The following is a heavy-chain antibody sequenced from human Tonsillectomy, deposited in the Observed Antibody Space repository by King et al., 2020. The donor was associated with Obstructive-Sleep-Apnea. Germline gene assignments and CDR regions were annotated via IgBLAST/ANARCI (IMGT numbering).Heavy chain of an antibody. CDR2: IYYSGST. D-gene: IGHD6-13*01. CDR3: ARDSSSWESYYYYGMDV. CDR1: GGSVSSGSYY. J-gene: IGHJ6*02. V-gene: IGHV4-61*01. Sequence: VQLQESGPGLVKPSETLSLTCTVSGGSVSSGSYYWSWIRQPPGKGLEWSGYIYYSGSTNYNPSLKSRVTISVDTSKNQFSLKLSSVTAADTAVYYCARDSSSWESYYYYGMDVWGQGPTVTVSS.